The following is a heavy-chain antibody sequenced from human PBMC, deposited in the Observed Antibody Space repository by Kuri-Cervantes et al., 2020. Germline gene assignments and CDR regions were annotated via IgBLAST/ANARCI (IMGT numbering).Heavy chain of an antibody. CDR1: GFTFTSSA. Sequence: SVKVSCKASGFTFTSSAVQWVRQARGQRLEWIGWIVVGSGNTNYAQKFQERVTITRDMSTSAAYMELSSLRSEDTAVYYCARGAYDFWSGPVYWGQGTLVTVSS. D-gene: IGHD3-3*01. V-gene: IGHV1-58*01. CDR2: IVVGSGNT. CDR3: ARGAYDFWSGPVY. J-gene: IGHJ4*02.